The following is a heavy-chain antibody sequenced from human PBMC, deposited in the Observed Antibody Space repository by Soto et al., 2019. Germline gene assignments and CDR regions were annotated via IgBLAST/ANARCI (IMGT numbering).Heavy chain of an antibody. CDR2: IYTDGSP. CDR3: TRGMVRGVSAFDI. V-gene: IGHV3-53*02. J-gene: IGHJ3*02. CDR1: GFTVSNNF. D-gene: IGHD3-10*01. Sequence: VQLVETGGALIQPGGSLRLSCAASGFTVSNNFMSWVRQAPGKALEWVSVIYTDGSPYYTDSVRGRFTISRDDSQNTVFLQMNNLRVEDTAVYYCTRGMVRGVSAFDICGQGTTVRLF.